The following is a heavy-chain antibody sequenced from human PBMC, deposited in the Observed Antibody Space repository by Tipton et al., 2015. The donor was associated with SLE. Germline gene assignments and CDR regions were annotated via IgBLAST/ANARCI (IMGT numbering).Heavy chain of an antibody. V-gene: IGHV4-39*07. D-gene: IGHD3-22*01. CDR3: ARVSPWYYYDSSGYSYFDY. CDR2: IYHSGST. J-gene: IGHJ4*02. Sequence: TLSLTCTVSGGSISSSSYYWGWIRQPPGKGLEWIGSIYHSGSTYYNPSLKSRVTISVDTSKNQFSLKLSSVTAADTAVYYCARVSPWYYYDSSGYSYFDYWGQGTRATVSS. CDR1: GGSISSSSYY.